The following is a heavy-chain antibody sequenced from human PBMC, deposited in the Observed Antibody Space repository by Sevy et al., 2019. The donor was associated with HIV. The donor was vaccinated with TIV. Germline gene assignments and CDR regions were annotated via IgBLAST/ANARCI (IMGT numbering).Heavy chain of an antibody. J-gene: IGHJ4*02. CDR1: DDSMNNDLYY. V-gene: IGHV4-39*02. D-gene: IGHD5-18*01. CDR2: ISYSGGT. CDR3: ARATYDPGYSKQPSFDH. Sequence: SETLSLTCTVSDDSMNNDLYYWGWIRQPPGKELEWIGTISYSGGTSYNPSLQSRVTMSVDTSTDHFSLKLKSVTTSDSAVYYCARATYDPGYSKQPSFDHWGQGALVTVSS.